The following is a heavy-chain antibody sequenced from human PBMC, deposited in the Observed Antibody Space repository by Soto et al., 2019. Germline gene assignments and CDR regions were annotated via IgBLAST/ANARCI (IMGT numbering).Heavy chain of an antibody. Sequence: GSVKVSCKASGYTFTSYYMHWVRQAPGQGLEWMGIINPSGGSTSYAQKFQGRVTMTRDTSTSTVYMELSSLRSEDTAVYYCARDPDPIVVVPAAILLNDYYYGMDVWGQGTTVTVSS. CDR2: INPSGGST. J-gene: IGHJ6*02. CDR1: GYTFTSYY. V-gene: IGHV1-46*01. CDR3: ARDPDPIVVVPAAILLNDYYYGMDV. D-gene: IGHD2-2*02.